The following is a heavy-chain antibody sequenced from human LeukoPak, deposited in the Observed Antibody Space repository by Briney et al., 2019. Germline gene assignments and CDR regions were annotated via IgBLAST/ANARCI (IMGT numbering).Heavy chain of an antibody. V-gene: IGHV5-10-1*01. CDR1: GYSFTSYW. Sequence: GESLRISCKGSGYSFTSYWIGWVRQMPGKGLEWMGRIDPSDSYTNYSPSFQGHVTISADKSISTVYLQWSSLKASDTAMYYCARDPMVRGVIITKDYYYYYGMDVWGKGTTVTVSS. J-gene: IGHJ6*04. CDR2: IDPSDSYT. D-gene: IGHD3-10*01. CDR3: ARDPMVRGVIITKDYYYYYGMDV.